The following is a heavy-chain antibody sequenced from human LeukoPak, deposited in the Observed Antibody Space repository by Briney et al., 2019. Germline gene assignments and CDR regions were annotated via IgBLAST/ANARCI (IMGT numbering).Heavy chain of an antibody. D-gene: IGHD5-18*01. CDR2: IYTTVGT. CDR3: ARTTEGGYTYSYFYYYYMDV. Sequence: PSETLSLTCNVSGGSISSYYWSWIRQPPGKGLEWIGYIYTTVGTNYSPSLKSRVTLSVDSSKNQFSLKLSSVTAADTAVYYCARTTEGGYTYSYFYYYYMDVWGKGTTVTISS. J-gene: IGHJ6*03. V-gene: IGHV4-4*08. CDR1: GGSISSYY.